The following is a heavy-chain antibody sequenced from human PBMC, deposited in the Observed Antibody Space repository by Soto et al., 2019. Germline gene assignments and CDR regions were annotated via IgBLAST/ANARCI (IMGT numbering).Heavy chain of an antibody. Sequence: QVQLVESGGGLVQPGRSLRLSCEASGFTFSSYGMHWVRQAPGKGLEWVAVIWFDGSKKYYVDSVKGRFTISRDNSKNTLYLQMNSLRAEDTAVYYCARDYGGSLPDYWGQGTLVTVSS. CDR3: ARDYGGSLPDY. CDR1: GFTFSSYG. V-gene: IGHV3-33*01. CDR2: IWFDGSKK. D-gene: IGHD2-15*01. J-gene: IGHJ4*02.